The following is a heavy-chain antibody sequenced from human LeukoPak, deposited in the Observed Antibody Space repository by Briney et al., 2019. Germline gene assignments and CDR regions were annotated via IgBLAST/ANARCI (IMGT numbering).Heavy chain of an antibody. Sequence: QAGGSLRLSCAASGFTFSSYGMHWVRQAPGKGLKWVAFIRYDGSDKYYADSVKGRFTISRDNSKNTLYLQMNSLRAEDTAVYYCAKDQKSLPYGRYSGSYLGNWFDPWGQGTLVTVSS. CDR1: GFTFSSYG. D-gene: IGHD1-26*01. CDR3: AKDQKSLPYGRYSGSYLGNWFDP. CDR2: IRYDGSDK. J-gene: IGHJ5*02. V-gene: IGHV3-30*02.